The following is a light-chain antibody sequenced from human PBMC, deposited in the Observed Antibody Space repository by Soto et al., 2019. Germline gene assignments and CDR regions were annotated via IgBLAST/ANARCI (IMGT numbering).Light chain of an antibody. V-gene: IGKV3-20*01. J-gene: IGKJ1*01. CDR2: GAS. CDR1: QSVSSSF. Sequence: EIGLTQSPGTQSLSPGERATLSCRASQSVSSSFVAWYQKKPGQATRLLIYGASNRATGIPDRFSGSGSGTDFTLTISRLEPEDFAVYYCQQFGSFPNTFGQGTKVEIK. CDR3: QQFGSFPNT.